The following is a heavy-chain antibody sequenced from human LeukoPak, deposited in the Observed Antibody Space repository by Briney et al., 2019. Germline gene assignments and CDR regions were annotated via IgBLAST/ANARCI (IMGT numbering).Heavy chain of an antibody. J-gene: IGHJ5*02. D-gene: IGHD2-15*01. V-gene: IGHV4-34*01. CDR3: ARWAFQLGYCSGGSCYRNWFDP. Sequence: SETLSLTCAVYGGSFSGYYWSWIRQPPGKGLEWIGEINHSGSTNYNPSLKSRVTISVDTSKNQFSLKLSSVTAADTAVYCCARWAFQLGYCSGGSCYRNWFDPWGQGTLVTVSS. CDR2: INHSGST. CDR1: GGSFSGYY.